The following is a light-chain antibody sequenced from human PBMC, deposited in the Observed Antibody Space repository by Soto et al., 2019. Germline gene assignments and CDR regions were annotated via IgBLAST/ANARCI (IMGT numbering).Light chain of an antibody. V-gene: IGKV1-17*01. J-gene: IGKJ2*01. Sequence: DIQMTQSPSSLSASVGDRVTITCRASQGISNDLGWYQQKPWKAPKRLIYTAFSLQSGVPSRFSGSVSGTDFTLTISSPQTEYFATYYCVQHNSYPVTFGQGTKLEIK. CDR2: TAF. CDR1: QGISND. CDR3: VQHNSYPVT.